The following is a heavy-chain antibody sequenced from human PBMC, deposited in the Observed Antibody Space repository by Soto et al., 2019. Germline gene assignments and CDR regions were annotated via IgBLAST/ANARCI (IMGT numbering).Heavy chain of an antibody. CDR1: GYTFSGSV. V-gene: IGHV1-3*01. D-gene: IGHD4-17*01. CDR2: INADNGNT. Sequence: QVQLVQSGAEVKKPGASVKVSCKASGYTFSGSVMHWVRQAPGQGLEWMGWINADNGNTKYSQKFQGRVTMTWDTSASRAYMELSSLRSEDPAIYYCASEIDASTATSLDYWGQGTLVTVSS. CDR3: ASEIDASTATSLDY. J-gene: IGHJ4*02.